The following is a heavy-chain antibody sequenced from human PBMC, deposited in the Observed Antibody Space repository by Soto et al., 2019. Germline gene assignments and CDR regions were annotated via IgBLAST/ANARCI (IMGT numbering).Heavy chain of an antibody. J-gene: IGHJ4*02. CDR1: GYTFTNYY. Sequence: ASVKVSCKASGYTFTNYYVHWVRQAPGQGLEWMGMINPSGGRTTYLQKFQGRVTMTRDTSTNTVYMELSSLRSEDTAVYYCASVHYDSSGYLDYWGQGTLVTVS. D-gene: IGHD3-22*01. V-gene: IGHV1-46*01. CDR3: ASVHYDSSGYLDY. CDR2: INPSGGRT.